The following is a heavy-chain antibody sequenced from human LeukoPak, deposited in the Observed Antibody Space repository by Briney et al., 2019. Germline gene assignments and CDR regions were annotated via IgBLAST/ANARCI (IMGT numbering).Heavy chain of an antibody. Sequence: GGSLRLSCAASGFTFSSYAMHWVRQAPGKGLEWVAVISYDGSNKYYADSVKGRFTISRDNSKNTLYLQMNSLRAEDTAVYYCASPKGMVRGPFDYWGQGTLATVSS. CDR2: ISYDGSNK. CDR3: ASPKGMVRGPFDY. CDR1: GFTFSSYA. V-gene: IGHV3-30-3*01. D-gene: IGHD3-10*01. J-gene: IGHJ4*02.